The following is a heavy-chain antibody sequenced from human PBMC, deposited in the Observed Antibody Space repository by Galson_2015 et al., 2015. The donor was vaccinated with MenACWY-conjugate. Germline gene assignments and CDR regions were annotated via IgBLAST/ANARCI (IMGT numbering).Heavy chain of an antibody. CDR2: NGNT. D-gene: IGHD3-10*01. J-gene: IGHJ4*02. Sequence: NGNTKYSQKFQGRVTITTDTSANTAHMQLSTLRSEDTAVYYCARGSATWFPFFDSWGQGTLVTVSS. V-gene: IGHV1-3*01. CDR3: ARGSATWFPFFDS.